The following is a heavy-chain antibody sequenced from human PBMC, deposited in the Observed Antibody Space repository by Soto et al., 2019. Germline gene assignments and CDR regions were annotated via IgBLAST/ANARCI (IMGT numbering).Heavy chain of an antibody. CDR3: GRDPAVYEWAFDI. D-gene: IGHD3-22*01. V-gene: IGHV1-18*01. Sequence: ASVKVYCKASGYTFTSYGISWVRQAPGQGLEWMGWISAYNGNTNYAQKLQGRVTMTTDTSTSTAYMELRSLRSDDTAVYYCGRDPAVYEWAFDIWGQGTMVTVSS. J-gene: IGHJ3*02. CDR1: GYTFTSYG. CDR2: ISAYNGNT.